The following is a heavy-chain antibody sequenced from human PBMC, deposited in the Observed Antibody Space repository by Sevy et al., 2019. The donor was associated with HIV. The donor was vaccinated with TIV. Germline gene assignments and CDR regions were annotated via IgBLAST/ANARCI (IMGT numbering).Heavy chain of an antibody. V-gene: IGHV4-39*01. CDR3: ARHYYYDSSYYDY. CDR2: IYYSRST. CDR1: GGSIGSSSYY. J-gene: IGHJ4*02. D-gene: IGHD3-22*01. Sequence: SETLSLTCAVSGGSIGSSSYYWGWIRQPPGKGLEWIGSIYYSRSTYYNPSLKSRVTISVDTSKNQFSLKLSSVTAADTAVYYCARHYYYDSSYYDYWGQGTLVTVSS.